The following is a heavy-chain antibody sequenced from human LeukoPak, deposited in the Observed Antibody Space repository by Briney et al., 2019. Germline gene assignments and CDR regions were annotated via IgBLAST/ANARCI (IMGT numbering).Heavy chain of an antibody. Sequence: GGSLRLSCAASGFTFSSYAMHWVRQAPGKGLEYVSAVTNNGGSTYYANSVKGRFTISRDNSKNTLYLQMGSLRAEDMAVYYCAEEFDSSGSVWGQGTTVTVSS. J-gene: IGHJ6*02. CDR2: VTNNGGST. D-gene: IGHD3-22*01. V-gene: IGHV3-64*01. CDR1: GFTFSSYA. CDR3: AEEFDSSGSV.